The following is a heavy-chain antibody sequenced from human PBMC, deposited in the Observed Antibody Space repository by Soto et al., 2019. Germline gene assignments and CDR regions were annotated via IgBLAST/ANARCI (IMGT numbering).Heavy chain of an antibody. Sequence: SVKVSCKASGGTFSSYAISWVRQAPGQGLEWMGGIIPIFGTANYAQKFQGRVTITADKSTSTAYMELSSLRSEDTAVYYCARLDGRGLLYCSSTSCYNYGMDVWGQGTTVTVSS. D-gene: IGHD2-2*02. V-gene: IGHV1-69*06. CDR1: GGTFSSYA. CDR2: IIPIFGTA. CDR3: ARLDGRGLLYCSSTSCYNYGMDV. J-gene: IGHJ6*02.